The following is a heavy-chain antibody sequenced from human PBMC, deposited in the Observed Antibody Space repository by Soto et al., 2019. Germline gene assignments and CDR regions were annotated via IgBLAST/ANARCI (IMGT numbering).Heavy chain of an antibody. Sequence: SETLSLTCTVSGGSISSYDYYWSWIRQPPGKGLECIGYIYYSGSTYYNPSLKSRVTISVDKSKNQFSLKLSSVTAADTAVYYCARYVVPATRSMDVWGQGTTVTVSS. D-gene: IGHD2-2*01. V-gene: IGHV4-30-4*01. CDR3: ARYVVPATRSMDV. CDR2: IYYSGST. J-gene: IGHJ6*02. CDR1: GGSISSYDYY.